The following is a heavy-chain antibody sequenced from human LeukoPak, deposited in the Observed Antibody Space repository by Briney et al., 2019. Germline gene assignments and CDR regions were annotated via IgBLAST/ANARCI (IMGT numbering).Heavy chain of an antibody. CDR2: LIGDGGGS. D-gene: IGHD5-24*01. Sequence: PGGSLRLSCAASGFTPSVYAIHWGRDAPGKGLEWVSLLIGDGGGSYYPDSVRGRFTISRDNSQNSLYLQMNSLRNENTPLYYCAAGRVEMATVSYYYGMDVWGQGTTVTVS. J-gene: IGHJ6*02. CDR1: GFTPSVYA. CDR3: AAGRVEMATVSYYYGMDV. V-gene: IGHV3-43*02.